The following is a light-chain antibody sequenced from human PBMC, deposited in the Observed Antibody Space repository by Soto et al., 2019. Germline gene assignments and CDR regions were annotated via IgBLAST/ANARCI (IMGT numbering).Light chain of an antibody. CDR1: SSDIGSYNS. Sequence: QSVLTQPASVSGSPGQSITISCTGASSDIGSYNSVSWYQQHPGKAPKLMISEVSNRPSGVSNRFAGSKSGNTASLTISGLQAEDEADYYCGSYTSGSVYVFGNGTKLPS. CDR2: EVS. J-gene: IGLJ1*01. V-gene: IGLV2-14*01. CDR3: GSYTSGSVYV.